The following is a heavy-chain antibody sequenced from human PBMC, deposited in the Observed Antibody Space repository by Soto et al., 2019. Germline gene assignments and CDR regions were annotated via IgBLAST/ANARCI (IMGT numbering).Heavy chain of an antibody. V-gene: IGHV3-30*18. Sequence: QVQLVESGGGVVQPGRSLRLSCAASGFTFRSHGMHWVRQAPGKGLEGVALISYGGSNKYYAASVKGRFTISRDNSKDTLYLQMNSLRPEDTAVYYCAKEYYDFWSGYYPPDYWGQGTLVTVSS. CDR3: AKEYYDFWSGYYPPDY. CDR2: ISYGGSNK. J-gene: IGHJ4*02. D-gene: IGHD3-3*01. CDR1: GFTFRSHG.